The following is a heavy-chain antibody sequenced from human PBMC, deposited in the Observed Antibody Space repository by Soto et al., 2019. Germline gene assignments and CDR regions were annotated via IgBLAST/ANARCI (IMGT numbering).Heavy chain of an antibody. Sequence: GVSVKGSRKASVYTFTVYYMHWVRQAPGQGLEWMGWINPNSGGTNYAQKFQGWVTMTRDTSISTAYMELSRLRSDDTAVYYCARGRGQNFRGFDPWGQGTLDTVTP. D-gene: IGHD1-7*01. J-gene: IGHJ5*02. CDR1: VYTFTVYY. CDR3: ARGRGQNFRGFDP. V-gene: IGHV1-2*04. CDR2: INPNSGGT.